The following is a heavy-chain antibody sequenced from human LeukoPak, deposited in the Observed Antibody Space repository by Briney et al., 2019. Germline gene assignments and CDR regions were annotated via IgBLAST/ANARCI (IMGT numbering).Heavy chain of an antibody. CDR1: GFTFDDYA. J-gene: IGHJ2*01. CDR3: AKDGRPFDL. Sequence: GGSLRLSCAASGFTFDDYAMHWVRQAPEKGLEWVSGISWNSGSIGYADSVKGRFTISRDNAKNSLYLQMNSLRAEDMALYYCAKDGRPFDLWGRGTLVTVSS. V-gene: IGHV3-9*03. CDR2: ISWNSGSI.